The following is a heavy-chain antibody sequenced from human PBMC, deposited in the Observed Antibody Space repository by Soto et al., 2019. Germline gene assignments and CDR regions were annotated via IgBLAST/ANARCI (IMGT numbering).Heavy chain of an antibody. V-gene: IGHV3-23*01. CDR2: ISGSGGST. CDR3: AKGTLGSYYYYGMDV. CDR1: GFTFTSYG. J-gene: IGHJ6*02. D-gene: IGHD1-26*01. Sequence: QPGGSLRLSCAASGFTFTSYGMSWVRQAPGKGLEWVSAISGSGGSTYYADSVKGRFTISRDNSKNTLYLHMNSLRAEDTAVYYCAKGTLGSYYYYGMDVWGQGTTVTVPS.